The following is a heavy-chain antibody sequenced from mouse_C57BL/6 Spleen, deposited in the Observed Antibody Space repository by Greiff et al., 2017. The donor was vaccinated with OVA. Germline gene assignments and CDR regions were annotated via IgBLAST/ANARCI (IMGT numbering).Heavy chain of an antibody. CDR3: ERHQIYYGYDGEVDY. CDR2: IRRKSNKYAS. D-gene: IGHD2-2*01. Sequence: GGGLVQPKGSLKLSCAASGFSFNTYAMNWVRQAPGKGLEWVARIRRKSNKYASYYADSVNDRFTISRDDSESMLYLQMNNLKTEDSDMYDGERHQIYYGYDGEVDYWGQGTSVTVST. CDR1: GFSFNTYA. V-gene: IGHV10-1*01. J-gene: IGHJ4*01.